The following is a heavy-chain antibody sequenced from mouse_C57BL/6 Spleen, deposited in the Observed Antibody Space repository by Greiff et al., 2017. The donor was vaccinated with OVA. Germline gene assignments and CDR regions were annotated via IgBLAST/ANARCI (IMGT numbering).Heavy chain of an antibody. CDR3: ERAGITKGYFDY. CDR2: IDPSDSYT. J-gene: IGHJ2*01. Sequence: VQLQQPGAELVMPGASVKLSCKASGYTFTSYWMHWVKQRPGQGLEWIGEIDPSDSYTNYNQQFKGKSTLTVDTSSSTAYLQPRSLTSEDCAVYYCERAGITKGYFDYWGQGTTLTVPP. CDR1: GYTFTSYW. D-gene: IGHD2-4*01. V-gene: IGHV1-69*01.